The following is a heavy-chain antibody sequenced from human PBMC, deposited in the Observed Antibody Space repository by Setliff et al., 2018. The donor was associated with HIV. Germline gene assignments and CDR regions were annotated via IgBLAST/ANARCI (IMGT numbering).Heavy chain of an antibody. J-gene: IGHJ4*02. CDR3: ARVDYYDSSGYWHFDY. V-gene: IGHV3-7*01. CDR2: IKDDGSAK. Sequence: GGSLRLSCAASGFTFSNYWMNWVRQAPGKGLEWVANIKDDGSAKYYVDSVKGRFTISRDNAKNSLSLQMDSLSPEDTAVYYCARVDYYDSSGYWHFDYWGQGTLVTVSS. CDR1: GFTFSNYW. D-gene: IGHD3-22*01.